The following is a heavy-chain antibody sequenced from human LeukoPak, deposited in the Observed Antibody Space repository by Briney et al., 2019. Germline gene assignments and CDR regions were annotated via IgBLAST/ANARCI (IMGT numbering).Heavy chain of an antibody. CDR3: AREGRVTGYDFDR. J-gene: IGHJ4*02. Sequence: GGSLRLSCAASGFTFSSYWMHWVRQAPGKGLVWVSRINSDGSSITYADSVKGRFTISRDNAKNTLYPQMNSLRVEDTAVYYCAREGRVTGYDFDRWGQGTLVAVSS. D-gene: IGHD5-12*01. CDR2: INSDGSSI. CDR1: GFTFSSYW. V-gene: IGHV3-74*01.